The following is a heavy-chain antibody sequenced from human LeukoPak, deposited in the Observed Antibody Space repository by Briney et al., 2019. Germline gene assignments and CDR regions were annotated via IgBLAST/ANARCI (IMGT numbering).Heavy chain of an antibody. CDR1: GGSISSYY. CDR2: IYTSGST. J-gene: IGHJ4*02. D-gene: IGHD4-17*01. CDR3: ARDYGDYGYYFDY. V-gene: IGHV4-4*07. Sequence: PSETLSLTCTVSGGSISSYYWSWIRQPVGKGLEWIGRIYTSGSTNYSPSLKSRVTMSVDTSKNQFSLKLSSVTAADTAVYYCARDYGDYGYYFDYWGQGTLVTVSS.